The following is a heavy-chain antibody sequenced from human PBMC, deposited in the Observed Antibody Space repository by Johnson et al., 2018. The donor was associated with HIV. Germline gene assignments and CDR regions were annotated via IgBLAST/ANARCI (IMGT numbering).Heavy chain of an antibody. CDR2: ISSNGGNT. Sequence: VQLVESGGGLVQPGGSLRLSCAASGFTFSNYAMHWVRQAPGKGLEYVSAISSNGGNTYYANSVRGRFIMSRDNSNNTLYLQMGRLRADDQAVYYCARERGKDKSSLDGVDIWGQGTMVTVSS. D-gene: IGHD2-2*01. CDR1: GFTFSNYA. V-gene: IGHV3-64*01. J-gene: IGHJ3*02. CDR3: ARERGKDKSSLDGVDI.